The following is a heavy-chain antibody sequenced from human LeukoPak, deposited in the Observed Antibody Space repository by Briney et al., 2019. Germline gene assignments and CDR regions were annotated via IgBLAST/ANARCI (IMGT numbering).Heavy chain of an antibody. CDR2: IYTSGST. CDR3: ARYSSSSHYYYDGMDV. V-gene: IGHV4-4*07. J-gene: IGHJ6*02. CDR1: GGSFSSYY. D-gene: IGHD6-6*01. Sequence: SETLSLTCTVSGGSFSSYYRSWVRQPAGKGLEWIARIYTSGSTNYNPSLKSRGTISVDTSKKQFSLKLSSGTAADTAVYYCARYSSSSHYYYDGMDVGGQGTTVTVS.